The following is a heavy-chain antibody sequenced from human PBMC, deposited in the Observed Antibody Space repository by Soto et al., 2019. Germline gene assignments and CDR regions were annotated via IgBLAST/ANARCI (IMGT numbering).Heavy chain of an antibody. CDR1: GFTFSSYW. CDR2: INSDGSST. CDR3: ARGGRLNWYFDL. J-gene: IGHJ2*01. V-gene: IGHV3-74*01. Sequence: EVQLVESGGGLVQPGGSLRLSCAASGFTFSSYWMHWVRQAPGKGLVWVSRINSDGSSTSYADSVKGRFTISRDNAKNTLYLHMNSLRAADTAVYYCARGGRLNWYFDLWGRGTLVTVSS. D-gene: IGHD1-26*01.